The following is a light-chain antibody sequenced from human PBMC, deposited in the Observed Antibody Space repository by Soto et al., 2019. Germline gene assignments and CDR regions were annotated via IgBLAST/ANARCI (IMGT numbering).Light chain of an antibody. Sequence: QSVVTQPASVSGSPGQSITISCTGTSSDVGTYNFVSWFQHHPGKAPKLIIYDVSNRPSGVSSRFSGSKSGNTASLTISGLQAEDEADYYCSSYTSSIPRIFGGGTKLTVL. V-gene: IGLV2-14*03. CDR3: SSYTSSIPRI. CDR1: SSDVGTYNF. CDR2: DVS. J-gene: IGLJ2*01.